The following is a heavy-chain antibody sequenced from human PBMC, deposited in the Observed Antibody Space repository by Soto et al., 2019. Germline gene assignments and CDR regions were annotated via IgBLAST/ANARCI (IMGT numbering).Heavy chain of an antibody. CDR1: GVTFGTYA. D-gene: IGHD5-18*01. Sequence: GGSLRLSCAASGVTFGTYAMNWVRQAPGKGLEWVSGITGSGGSTYYADSVKGRFTISRDNSENTLYLQMNSLRGDDTAVYYCAKDRSVDTRDWFDPWGQGTLVTVSS. V-gene: IGHV3-23*01. J-gene: IGHJ5*02. CDR2: ITGSGGST. CDR3: AKDRSVDTRDWFDP.